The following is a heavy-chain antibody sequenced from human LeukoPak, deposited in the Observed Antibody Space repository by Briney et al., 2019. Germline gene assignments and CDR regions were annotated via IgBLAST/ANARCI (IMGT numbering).Heavy chain of an antibody. CDR2: IYTSGST. J-gene: IGHJ4*02. CDR1: GGSISSYY. CDR3: ARERIMITFGGVIIQYYFDY. D-gene: IGHD3-16*01. Sequence: SETLSLTCTVSGGSISSYYWSWIRQPAGKGLEWIGRIYTSGSTNYNPSLKSRVTMSVDTFKNQFSLKLSSVTAADTAVYYCARERIMITFGGVIIQYYFDYWGQGTLVTVSS. V-gene: IGHV4-4*07.